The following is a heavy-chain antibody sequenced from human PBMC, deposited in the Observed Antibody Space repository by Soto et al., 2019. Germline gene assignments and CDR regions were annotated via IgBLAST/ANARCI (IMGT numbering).Heavy chain of an antibody. V-gene: IGHV3-30*18. J-gene: IGHJ6*02. CDR1: GFTFSSYG. Sequence: LGGSLRLSCAASGFTFSSYGMHWVRQAPGKGLEWVAVISYDGSNKYYADSVKGRFTISRDNSKNTLYLQMNSLRAEDTAVYYCAKGKGIYDFWSGSAMDVWGQGTTVTVSS. CDR3: AKGKGIYDFWSGSAMDV. CDR2: ISYDGSNK. D-gene: IGHD3-3*01.